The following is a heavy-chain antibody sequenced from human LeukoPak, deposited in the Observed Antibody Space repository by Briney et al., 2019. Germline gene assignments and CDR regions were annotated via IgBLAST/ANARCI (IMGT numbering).Heavy chain of an antibody. D-gene: IGHD1-14*01. Sequence: PGGSLRLSCAASGFTFSSYAMSWVRQAPGKGLEWVSGISGSGGSTYYADSVKGRSTISRDNSKNTLYLQMNSLRAEDTAVYYCAKQSGGTVRNRSFDYWGQGTLVTVSS. V-gene: IGHV3-23*01. CDR3: AKQSGGTVRNRSFDY. CDR2: ISGSGGST. J-gene: IGHJ4*02. CDR1: GFTFSSYA.